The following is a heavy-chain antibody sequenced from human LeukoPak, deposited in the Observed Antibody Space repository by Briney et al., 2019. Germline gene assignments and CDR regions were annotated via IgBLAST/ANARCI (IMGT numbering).Heavy chain of an antibody. CDR2: ISYDGSNK. Sequence: GSLRLSCAASGLTFNTHGMHWVRQAPGKGLEWVALISYDGSNKYYADSVKGRFTISRDNSKNTLYLQMNSLRAEDTAVYYCARSYCSSTSCLDYWGQGTLVTVSS. D-gene: IGHD2-2*01. CDR3: ARSYCSSTSCLDY. J-gene: IGHJ4*02. V-gene: IGHV3-30*03. CDR1: GLTFNTHG.